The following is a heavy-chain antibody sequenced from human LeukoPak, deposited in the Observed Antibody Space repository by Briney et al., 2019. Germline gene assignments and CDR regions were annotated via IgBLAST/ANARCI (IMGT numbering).Heavy chain of an antibody. D-gene: IGHD3-3*01. CDR3: ARGSGIFGVVMPNWFDP. V-gene: IGHV4-30-2*01. CDR1: GGSISSGGYS. J-gene: IGHJ5*02. Sequence: SETLSLTCAVSGGSISSGGYSWSWIRQPPGKGLEWIGYIYHSGSTYYNPSLKSRVTISVDRSKNQFSLKLCSVTAADTAVYYCARGSGIFGVVMPNWFDPWGQGTLVTVSS. CDR2: IYHSGST.